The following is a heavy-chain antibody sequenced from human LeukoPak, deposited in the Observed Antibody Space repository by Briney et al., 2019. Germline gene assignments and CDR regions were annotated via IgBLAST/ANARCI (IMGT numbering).Heavy chain of an antibody. D-gene: IGHD2-21*01. CDR2: ISYDGSNK. CDR3: ARGGGDCCYDYYYYMDV. J-gene: IGHJ6*03. CDR1: GFTFSSYT. V-gene: IGHV3-30-3*01. Sequence: GGSLRLSCAASGFTFSSYTMHWVRQAPGKGLERVAVISYDGSNKYYADSVKGRFTISRDNSKNTLYLQMNSLRAEDTAVYYCARGGGDCCYDYYYYMDVWGKGTTVTVSS.